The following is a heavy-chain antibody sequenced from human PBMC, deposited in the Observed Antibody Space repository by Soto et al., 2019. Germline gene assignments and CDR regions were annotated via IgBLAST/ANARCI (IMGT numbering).Heavy chain of an antibody. D-gene: IGHD1-1*01. CDR1: GYTFTSYY. CDR3: AREGTRGTFYYYGMDV. J-gene: IGHJ6*02. V-gene: IGHV1-46*01. Sequence: ASVKVSCKASGYTFTSYYMHWVRQAPGQGLEWMGIINPSGGSTSYAQKFQGRVTMTRDTSTSTVYMELSSLRSEDTAVYYCAREGTRGTFYYYGMDVWGQGTTVTVSS. CDR2: INPSGGST.